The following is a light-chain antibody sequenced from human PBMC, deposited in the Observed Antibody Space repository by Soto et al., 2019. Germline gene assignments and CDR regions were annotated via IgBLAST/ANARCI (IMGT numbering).Light chain of an antibody. CDR1: QDIRQN. J-gene: IGKJ3*01. Sequence: DIQMTQSPSSLSASVGDRVTITCQASQDIRQNLNWYQQKPGKVPKLLIHDASNVETGVPSRFSGSGSGTDFTFTISSLQAEDFATYYCQQYEDVPLITFGPGTKVDMK. CDR2: DAS. CDR3: QQYEDVPLIT. V-gene: IGKV1-33*01.